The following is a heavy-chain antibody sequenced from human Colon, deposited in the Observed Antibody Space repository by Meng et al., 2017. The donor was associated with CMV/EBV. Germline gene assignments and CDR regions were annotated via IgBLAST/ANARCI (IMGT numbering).Heavy chain of an antibody. V-gene: IGHV4-59*01. Sequence: GESIRTSWYSWIRRSPDKGLEWIGYIHHRGTTNHNPSLRSRVIMSVDTSNNQFSLKLTSVTAADTAVYYCARDSYHYGSSTYNWFDPWGEGILVTVSS. CDR2: IHHRGTT. D-gene: IGHD3-10*01. CDR3: ARDSYHYGSSTYNWFDP. J-gene: IGHJ5*02. CDR1: GESIRTSW.